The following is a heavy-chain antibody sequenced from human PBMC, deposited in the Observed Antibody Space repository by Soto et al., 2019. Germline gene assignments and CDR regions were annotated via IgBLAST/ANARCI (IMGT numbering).Heavy chain of an antibody. Sequence: SETLSLTCSVYGGSFSGYSCSWIRQPPGKGLEWIGEINQSGNANYNPSLKSRVTISVDTSKNQFSLKLSSVTAADTAVYYCARAHLQGFIVLAVVGHFDYWGQGALVTVSS. CDR1: GGSFSGYS. CDR2: INQSGNA. J-gene: IGHJ4*02. CDR3: ARAHLQGFIVLAVVGHFDY. D-gene: IGHD2-15*01. V-gene: IGHV4-34*01.